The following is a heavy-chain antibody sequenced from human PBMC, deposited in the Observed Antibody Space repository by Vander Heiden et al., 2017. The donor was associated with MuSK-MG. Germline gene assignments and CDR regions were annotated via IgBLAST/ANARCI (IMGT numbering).Heavy chain of an antibody. CDR3: ATSTAMAYGGGVVETFDL. J-gene: IGHJ3*01. D-gene: IGHD2-15*01. V-gene: IGHV1-24*01. Sequence: QVQLVQSGAEVKKPGASVKVSCKVSGYTLSDLSMHWVRQAPGKGLEWMGSFVPEDNKTIYAQNFQGRFTMTENPSTYPAYLELSSLGSEDTAVYYCATSTAMAYGGGVVETFDLWGQGTMVTVSS. CDR2: FVPEDNKT. CDR1: GYTLSDLS.